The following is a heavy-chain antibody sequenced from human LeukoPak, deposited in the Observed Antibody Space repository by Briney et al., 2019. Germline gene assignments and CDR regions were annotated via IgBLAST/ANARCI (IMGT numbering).Heavy chain of an antibody. CDR1: GVTVGTNS. CDR2: IYGGGST. V-gene: IGHV3-53*01. CDR3: ASAREYCGSAECYEYFQH. D-gene: IGHD2-21*01. Sequence: GGSLRLSCAASGVTVGTNSMSWARQSPGKGLEWVSVIYGGGSTYNADSVNGRFTVSRDNSRNTLVLQMNNLRAEDTALYFCASAREYCGSAECYEYFQHWGRGTLVIVSS. J-gene: IGHJ1*01.